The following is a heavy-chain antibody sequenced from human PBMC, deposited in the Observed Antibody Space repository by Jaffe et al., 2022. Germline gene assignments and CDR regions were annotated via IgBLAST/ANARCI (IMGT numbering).Heavy chain of an antibody. D-gene: IGHD5-12*01. CDR3: AKVRGYSGYEGLDY. J-gene: IGHJ4*02. V-gene: IGHV3-23*01. CDR2: ISGSGGST. Sequence: EVQLLESGGGLVQPGGSLRLSCAASGFTFSSYAMSWVRQAPGKGLECVSVISGSGGSTYYADSVKGRFTISRDSSKNTLYLQMNSLRAEDTAVYYCAKVRGYSGYEGLDYWGQGTLVTVSS. CDR1: GFTFSSYA.